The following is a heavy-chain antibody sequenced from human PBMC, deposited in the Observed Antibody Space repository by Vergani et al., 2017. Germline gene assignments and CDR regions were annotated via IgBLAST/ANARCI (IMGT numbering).Heavy chain of an antibody. CDR2: IFYSGTT. D-gene: IGHD2-2*02. J-gene: IGHJ5*01. CDR1: GDSISSDYY. V-gene: IGHV4-31*03. Sequence: QVQLQESGPGLVKPSQTLSLTCTVSGDSISSDYYWTWIRQLPGKGLAWIGYIFYSGTTYYNPSLESRVTMSVDTSRNQFSLKLNSVTAADTAVYYCARDGYCSDTSCSTGIAWFDSWGQGTLVTVSS. CDR3: ARDGYCSDTSCSTGIAWFDS.